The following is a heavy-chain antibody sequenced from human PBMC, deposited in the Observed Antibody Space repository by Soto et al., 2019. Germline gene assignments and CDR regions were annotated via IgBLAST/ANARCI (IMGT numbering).Heavy chain of an antibody. CDR2: ISGSSSYT. D-gene: IGHD6-19*01. CDR3: ARRERKYGSSSYYDAFDI. Sequence: QVQLVESGGGLVKPGGSLRLSCAASRFTFSDYYMSWIRQAPGKGLEWVSYISGSSSYTKYADSVKGRFTIARDNTRNSLYLQMNSLRLEDTAVYFCARRERKYGSSSYYDAFDIWGQGIMVTVSS. V-gene: IGHV3-11*06. CDR1: RFTFSDYY. J-gene: IGHJ3*02.